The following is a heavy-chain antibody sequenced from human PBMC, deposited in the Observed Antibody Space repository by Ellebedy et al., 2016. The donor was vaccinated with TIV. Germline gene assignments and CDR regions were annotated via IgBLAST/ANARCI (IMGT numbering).Heavy chain of an antibody. J-gene: IGHJ4*02. CDR2: ISVHNGNT. V-gene: IGHV1-18*04. CDR3: ARYPYDFLTGDNTRFDN. Sequence: ASVKVSCKASGYTFTNNGISWVRQAPGQGLEWMGWISVHNGNTNYAQKFQGRVTMTTDTSTTTAYMELRSLRPDDTAIYYCARYPYDFLTGDNTRFDNWGQGTLVTVSS. CDR1: GYTFTNNG. D-gene: IGHD3-9*01.